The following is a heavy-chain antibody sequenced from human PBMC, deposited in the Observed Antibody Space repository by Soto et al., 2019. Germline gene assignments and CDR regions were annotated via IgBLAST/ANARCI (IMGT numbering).Heavy chain of an antibody. CDR3: ARDIRRPAYRIAAGPGMDV. D-gene: IGHD6-13*01. CDR1: GGSVSSGSYY. V-gene: IGHV4-61*01. Sequence: KTSETLSLTCTVSGGSVSSGSYYWSWIRQPPGKGLEWIGYIYYSGSTNYNPSLKSRVTISVDTSKNQFSLKLSSVTAADTAVYYCARDIRRPAYRIAAGPGMDVWGQGPTVTVYS. J-gene: IGHJ6*02. CDR2: IYYSGST.